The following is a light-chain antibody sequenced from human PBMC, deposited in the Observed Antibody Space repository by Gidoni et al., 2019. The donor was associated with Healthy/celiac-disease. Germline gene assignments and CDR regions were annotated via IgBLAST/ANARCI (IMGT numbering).Light chain of an antibody. CDR1: QSVSSY. CDR3: QQRSNWPPALT. J-gene: IGKJ4*01. Sequence: EIVLTQSTATLSLSPGERATLSCRASQSVSSYLAWYQQNPGQAPRLLIFDASNRATGSPARFSGSGSGTDFNLTISSIEPEDFAVYYCQQRSNWPPALTFGGGTKVEIK. CDR2: DAS. V-gene: IGKV3-11*01.